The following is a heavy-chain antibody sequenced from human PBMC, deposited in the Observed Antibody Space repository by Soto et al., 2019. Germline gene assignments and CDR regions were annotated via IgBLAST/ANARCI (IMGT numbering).Heavy chain of an antibody. V-gene: IGHV3-23*01. J-gene: IGHJ4*02. CDR3: AKDLRPDGRYDLDS. CDR2: MIGDGTSW. D-gene: IGHD1-26*01. CDR1: GFSFRIYA. Sequence: EVQLLGSGGGLAQPGGSLRLSCAASGFSFRIYAMNWVRQAPGKGLEWVSVMIGDGTSWDYADSVRGRFTISRDNSKNTLYLQMNNLRTEDTAVYYCAKDLRPDGRYDLDSWGQGTLVTVSS.